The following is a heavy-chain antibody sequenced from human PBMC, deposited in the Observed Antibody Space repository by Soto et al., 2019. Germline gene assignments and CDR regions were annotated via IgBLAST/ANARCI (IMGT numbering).Heavy chain of an antibody. CDR2: IYYSGST. CDR3: ASSTAYSSGWYFHFDY. CDR1: GGSISSYY. D-gene: IGHD6-19*01. J-gene: IGHJ4*01. V-gene: IGHV4-59*01. Sequence: PSETLSLTCTVSGGSISSYYWSWIRQPPGKGLEWIGYIYYSGSTNYNPSLKSRVTISVDTSKNQFSLKLNSVTAADTAVYYCASSTAYSSGWYFHFDYWGHGTLVTVSS.